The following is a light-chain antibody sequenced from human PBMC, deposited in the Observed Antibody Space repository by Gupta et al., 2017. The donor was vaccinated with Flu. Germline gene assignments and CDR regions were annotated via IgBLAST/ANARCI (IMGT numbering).Light chain of an antibody. CDR3: QQYGHWPLT. J-gene: IGKJ5*01. Sequence: GDTGTLCWQASHCVVARLGWYQQMTGQAPRLLIFGPSTRTTGVPARFSGSGSGTEFTLTISSLQPEDFGLYNCQQYGHWPLTFGQGTRVEIK. CDR2: GPS. V-gene: IGKV3-15*01. CDR1: HCVVAR.